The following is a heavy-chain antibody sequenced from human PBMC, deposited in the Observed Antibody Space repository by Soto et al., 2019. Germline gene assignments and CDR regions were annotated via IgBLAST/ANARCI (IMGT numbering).Heavy chain of an antibody. J-gene: IGHJ6*02. D-gene: IGHD5-18*01. CDR2: ISGVNGQT. V-gene: IGHV1-18*03. Sequence: QVQLVQSGPEVRKPGASVKVSCKASAYTFTNYGISWVRQAPGQGLEWMGWISGVNGQTNYAQKFRGRVTITTDTSTRIAFMELWSLISDDMAMYYSVRDGCKQLWVQGLNALDVWGHGTTVTVSS. CDR3: VRDGCKQLWVQGLNALDV. CDR1: AYTFTNYG.